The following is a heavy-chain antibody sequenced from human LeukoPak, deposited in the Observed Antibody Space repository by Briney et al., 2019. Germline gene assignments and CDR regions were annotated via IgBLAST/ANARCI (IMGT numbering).Heavy chain of an antibody. CDR1: GLTYRNAG. CDR3: GYSYGYFDY. V-gene: IGHV3-15*01. D-gene: IGHD5-18*01. CDR2: IKSKSDGGTT. Sequence: GGSLRLSCAASGLTYRNAGMSWVRQAPGKGLEWVGRIKSKSDGGTTDYAAPVKGRFTISRDDSKNTLYLQMNSLKTEDTAVYYCGYSYGYFDYWGQGTLVSVSS. J-gene: IGHJ4*02.